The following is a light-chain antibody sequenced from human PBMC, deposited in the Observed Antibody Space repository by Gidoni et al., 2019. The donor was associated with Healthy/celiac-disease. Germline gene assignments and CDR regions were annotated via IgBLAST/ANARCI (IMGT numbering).Light chain of an antibody. CDR2: DVS. V-gene: IGLV2-11*01. J-gene: IGLJ2*01. CDR3: CSYAGSYAVV. Sequence: QSALTQPRAVSGFPGQSVTISCTGTSSDVGGYNYVSWYQQHPGKAPKLMIYDVSKRPSGVPDRFSGPKSGNTASLTISGLQAEDEADYYCCSYAGSYAVVFGGGTKLTVL. CDR1: SSDVGGYNY.